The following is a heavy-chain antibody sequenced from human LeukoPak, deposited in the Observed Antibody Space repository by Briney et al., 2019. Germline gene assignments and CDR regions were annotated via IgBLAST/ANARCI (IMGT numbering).Heavy chain of an antibody. CDR1: GITLSNYG. J-gene: IGHJ5*02. V-gene: IGHV3-23*01. CDR3: ARGDYGGNWFDP. Sequence: GGSLRLSCAVSGITLSNYGMSWVRQAPGKGLEWVAGIGDSGGSTNYADSVKGRFTISRDNPKNTLYLQMNSLRAEDTALYYCARGDYGGNWFDPWGQGTLVTVSS. CDR2: IGDSGGST. D-gene: IGHD4-23*01.